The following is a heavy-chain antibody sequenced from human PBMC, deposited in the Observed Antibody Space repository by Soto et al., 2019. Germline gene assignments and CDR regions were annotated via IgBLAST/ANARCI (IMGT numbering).Heavy chain of an antibody. Sequence: PGESLKISCEGSGYKFGNYWIGWVRQTPGKGLEWMGIIYPGDSDTVYNPSFQGQVTISADKSISTAYLQWSSLKASDTAMYYCAAGIAAAGTPSRDYYYYYGMDVWGQGTTVTVSS. J-gene: IGHJ6*02. V-gene: IGHV5-51*01. CDR2: IYPGDSDT. CDR3: AAGIAAAGTPSRDYYYYYGMDV. D-gene: IGHD6-13*01. CDR1: GYKFGNYW.